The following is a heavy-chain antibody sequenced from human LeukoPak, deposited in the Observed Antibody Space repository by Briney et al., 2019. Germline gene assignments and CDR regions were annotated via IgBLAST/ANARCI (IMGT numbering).Heavy chain of an antibody. D-gene: IGHD6-13*01. V-gene: IGHV4-59*01. J-gene: IGHJ4*02. CDR2: IFYSGST. CDR3: ASGPYPAAGTDHQFDY. CDR1: GASISSYY. Sequence: SETLSLTCTVSGASISSYYWSWIRQPPGKGLEWIGYIFYSGSTLYNPSLQSRVTISVDTSKNQFPLKLTSVTVADTAVYYCASGPYPAAGTDHQFDYWGQGTLVTVSS.